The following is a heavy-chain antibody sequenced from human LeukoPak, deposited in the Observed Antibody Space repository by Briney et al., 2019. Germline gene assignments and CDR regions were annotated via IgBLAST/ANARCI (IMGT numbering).Heavy chain of an antibody. J-gene: IGHJ6*02. Sequence: SETLSLTCTVSGGSISSSSYYWGWIRQPPGKGLEWIGSIYYSGSTYYNPSLKSRVTISVDTSKNQFSLKLSSVTAADTAVYYCARAVAGKNYYYGMDVWGQGTTVTVSS. CDR2: IYYSGST. D-gene: IGHD6-19*01. CDR1: GGSISSSSYY. V-gene: IGHV4-39*07. CDR3: ARAVAGKNYYYGMDV.